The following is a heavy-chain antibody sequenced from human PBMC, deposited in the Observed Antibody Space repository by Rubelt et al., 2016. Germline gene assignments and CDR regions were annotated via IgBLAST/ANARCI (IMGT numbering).Heavy chain of an antibody. CDR3: ARDPRAGTTSFDY. CDR1: GGSISSSSYY. J-gene: IGHJ4*02. D-gene: IGHD1-7*01. CDR2: IYYSGST. V-gene: IGHV4-39*07. Sequence: QLQLQESGPGLVKPSETLSLTCTVSGGSISSSSYYWGWIRQPPGKGLEWIGSIYYSGSTYYNPSLKSRVTTSVDTSKTQFPLKLSSVTAADTAVYYCARDPRAGTTSFDYWGQGTLVTVSS.